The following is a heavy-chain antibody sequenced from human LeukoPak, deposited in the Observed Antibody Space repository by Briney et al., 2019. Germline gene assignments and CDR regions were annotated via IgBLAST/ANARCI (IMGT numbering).Heavy chain of an antibody. Sequence: GGSLRLSCAASGFTFSSYWMHWVRQDPVKGLLWVSRINGDGSSTDYADSEKGRFTISRDNSKNTLYLQMNSLRAEDTAVYYCAKDRGVVVPAAPCYWGQGTLVTVSS. V-gene: IGHV3-74*01. J-gene: IGHJ4*02. D-gene: IGHD2-2*01. CDR2: INGDGSST. CDR1: GFTFSSYW. CDR3: AKDRGVVVPAAPCY.